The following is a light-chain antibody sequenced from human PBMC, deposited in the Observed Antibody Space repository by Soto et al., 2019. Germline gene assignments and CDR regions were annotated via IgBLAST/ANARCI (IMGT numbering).Light chain of an antibody. CDR3: QQYNNWPS. Sequence: EVVMTQSPATLSLSPLERATLSFKASQSARSSLGWYQQKPGQPPRLLIHDVSIRATGIPARFNGSGSETEFTLTIRSLQSEDFAVYFCQQYNNWPSFGQGTRLEI. CDR1: QSARSS. CDR2: DVS. J-gene: IGKJ5*01. V-gene: IGKV3-15*01.